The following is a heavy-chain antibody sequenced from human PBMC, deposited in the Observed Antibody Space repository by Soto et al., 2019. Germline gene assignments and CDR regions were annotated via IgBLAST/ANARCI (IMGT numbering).Heavy chain of an antibody. V-gene: IGHV3-11*06. J-gene: IGHJ6*02. CDR2: ISSSSSYT. D-gene: IGHD2-2*01. Sequence: GGSLRLSCAASGFTFSDYYMSWIRQAPGKGLEWVSYISSSSSYTNYADSVKGRFTISRDNAKNSLYLQMNSLRAEDTAVYYCASAGNQLLYYYYYGMDVWGQGTTVTVSS. CDR3: ASAGNQLLYYYYYGMDV. CDR1: GFTFSDYY.